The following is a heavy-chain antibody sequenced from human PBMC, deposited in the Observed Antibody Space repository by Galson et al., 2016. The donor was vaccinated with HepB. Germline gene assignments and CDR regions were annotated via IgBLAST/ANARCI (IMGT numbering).Heavy chain of an antibody. J-gene: IGHJ4*02. CDR2: ISSTGTTM. Sequence: LRLSCAGSGFTFSNYNMNWVRQAPGKGLEWVSYISSTGTTMYYADSVRGRFTISRDNAKNSLYLHLNSLRAEDTAVYFCARHLPPTVAGDYWGQGTLVTVSS. D-gene: IGHD6-19*01. V-gene: IGHV3-48*01. CDR3: ARHLPPTVAGDY. CDR1: GFTFSNYN.